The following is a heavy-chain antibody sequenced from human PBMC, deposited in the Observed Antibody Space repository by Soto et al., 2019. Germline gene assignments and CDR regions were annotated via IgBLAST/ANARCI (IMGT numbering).Heavy chain of an antibody. Sequence: LSLTCTVSGGSISSGGYYWSWLRQHPGQGLEWIGYLYYSGSTYYNPSLNRRTTTSDNSTNTPFSLKRSPVTAADTAAYYRARISIRAAACGVDDWGQGTLVTVSS. CDR3: ARISIRAAACGVDD. CDR2: LYYSGST. J-gene: IGHJ4*02. V-gene: IGHV4-31*03. CDR1: GGSISSGGYY. D-gene: IGHD6-25*01.